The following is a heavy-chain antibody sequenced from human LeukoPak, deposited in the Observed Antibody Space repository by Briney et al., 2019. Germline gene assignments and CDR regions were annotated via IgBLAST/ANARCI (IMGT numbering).Heavy chain of an antibody. Sequence: GGSLRLSCAASGFTFSSYWMHWVRQAPGKGLVWVSRINSDGSSTSYADSVKGRFTISRDNAKNSLYLQMNSLRAEDTAVYYCASGYDSSGSLDYWGQGTLVTVSS. J-gene: IGHJ4*02. D-gene: IGHD3-22*01. V-gene: IGHV3-74*01. CDR2: INSDGSST. CDR3: ASGYDSSGSLDY. CDR1: GFTFSSYW.